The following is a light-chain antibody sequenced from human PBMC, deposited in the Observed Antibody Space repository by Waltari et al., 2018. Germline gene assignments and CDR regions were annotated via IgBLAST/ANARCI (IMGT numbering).Light chain of an antibody. CDR1: ALPKQY. CDR3: QSADSSGTYHVV. CDR2: KDS. J-gene: IGLJ2*01. Sequence: SYELTQPPSVSVSPGQTARITCSGDALPKQYAYWYQQKPGQAPVLGIYKDSERPSGIPERFSCSSSWTTVTLTISGVQAEDEADYHCQSADSSGTYHVVFGGGTKLTVL. V-gene: IGLV3-25*03.